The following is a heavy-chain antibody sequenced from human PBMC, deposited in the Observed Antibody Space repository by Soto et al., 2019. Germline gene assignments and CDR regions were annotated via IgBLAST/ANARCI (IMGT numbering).Heavy chain of an antibody. D-gene: IGHD1-1*01. V-gene: IGHV3-64*04. J-gene: IGHJ4*02. CDR2: ISSNGGST. CDR1: GFTFSSYA. CDR3: ARDHFTGYHSKLDY. Sequence: GGSLRLSCSASGFTFSSYAMHWVRQAPGKGLEYVSAISSNGGSTYYADSVKGRFTISRDNSKNTLYLQMNSLRAEDTAVYYCARDHFTGYHSKLDYWGQGTLVTVSS.